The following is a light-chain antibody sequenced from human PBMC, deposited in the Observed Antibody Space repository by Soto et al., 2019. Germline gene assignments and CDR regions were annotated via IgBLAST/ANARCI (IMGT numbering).Light chain of an antibody. J-gene: IGKJ4*01. Sequence: DVQMTQSPSSLSASVGDRVTITCRASQGIGTSLAWFQQRPGTAPKSLIVAASRLQRGVSSQFSGSGSGTDFTLTISSLQPEDFATYYCQQYQTFPLTFGGGTNVEIK. CDR3: QQYQTFPLT. CDR2: AAS. CDR1: QGIGTS. V-gene: IGKV1-16*02.